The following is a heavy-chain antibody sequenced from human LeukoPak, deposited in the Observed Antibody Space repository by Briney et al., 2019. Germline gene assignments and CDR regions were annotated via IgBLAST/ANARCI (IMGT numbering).Heavy chain of an antibody. J-gene: IGHJ4*02. CDR2: IRSKANSYAT. CDR3: TASVLYVDTAMEIDY. Sequence: PGGSLRLSCAASGFTFSGSAMHWVRQASGKGRVWVGRIRSKANSYATAYAASVKGRFTISRDDSKNTAYLQMNSLKTEDTAVYYCTASVLYVDTAMEIDYWGQGTLVTVSS. CDR1: GFTFSGSA. V-gene: IGHV3-73*01. D-gene: IGHD5-18*01.